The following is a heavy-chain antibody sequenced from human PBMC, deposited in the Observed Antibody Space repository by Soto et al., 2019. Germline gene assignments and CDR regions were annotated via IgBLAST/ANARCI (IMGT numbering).Heavy chain of an antibody. V-gene: IGHV3-23*01. Sequence: EVQLLESGGGLVQPGGSLRLSCAASGFTFGNYAFSWVRQAPGKGLEWVSVISGGGDATYYPDSVKGRFTTSRDNSTNTVYLQMNGLRAEDTAVYYCAKKSLGSITLPALYYFDYWGQGTLVTVSS. CDR2: ISGGGDAT. J-gene: IGHJ4*02. CDR3: AKKSLGSITLPALYYFDY. CDR1: GFTFGNYA. D-gene: IGHD6-19*01.